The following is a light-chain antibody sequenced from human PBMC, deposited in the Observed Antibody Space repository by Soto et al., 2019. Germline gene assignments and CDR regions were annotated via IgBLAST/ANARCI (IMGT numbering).Light chain of an antibody. J-gene: IGKJ4*01. Sequence: EIVMTQSPATLSVSPGERATLSCRASQSISSNLAWYQQKPGQAPRLLFYGASTRATGIPARFSGSGSGTEFTLTISSLLSEDFAIYYCQQYNDWPLTFGGKTKVEIK. CDR1: QSISSN. CDR2: GAS. CDR3: QQYNDWPLT. V-gene: IGKV3-15*01.